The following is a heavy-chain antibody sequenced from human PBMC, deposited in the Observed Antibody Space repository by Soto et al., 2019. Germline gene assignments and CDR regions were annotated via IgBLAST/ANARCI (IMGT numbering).Heavy chain of an antibody. CDR2: VYYTGST. CDR1: GGSISGHY. CDR3: AKQGGGGSGWYDY. V-gene: IGHV4-59*08. D-gene: IGHD6-19*01. Sequence: PSETLSLTCTVSGGSISGHYWSWIRQPPQKELEWIGFVYYTGSTNYNPSLQSRLYMSVDTSRNQVSLRLNSVTAADTAVYYCAKQGGGGSGWYDYWGQGSLVLGSS. J-gene: IGHJ4*02.